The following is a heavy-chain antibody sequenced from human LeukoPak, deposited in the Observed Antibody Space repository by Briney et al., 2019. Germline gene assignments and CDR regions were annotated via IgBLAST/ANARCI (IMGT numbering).Heavy chain of an antibody. J-gene: IGHJ4*02. D-gene: IGHD4-17*01. CDR3: ARDLPGTTVTTTFDY. V-gene: IGHV4-38-2*02. CDR1: GYSISSGYY. CDR2: IYHSGST. Sequence: PSETLSLTCTVSGYSISSGYYWGWIRQPPGKGLEWIGSIYHSGSTYYNPSPKRRVTISVDTSKNQFSLKLSSVTAADTAVYYCARDLPGTTVTTTFDYWGQGTLVTVSS.